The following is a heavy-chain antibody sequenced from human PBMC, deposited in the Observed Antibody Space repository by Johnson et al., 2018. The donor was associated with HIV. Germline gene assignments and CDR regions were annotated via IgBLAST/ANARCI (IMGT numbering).Heavy chain of an antibody. D-gene: IGHD4-23*01. J-gene: IGHJ3*02. CDR2: ISGDGSSS. V-gene: IGHV3-74*02. Sequence: VQLVESGGALVQPGGSLRLSCEVSGFTISTFWMHWVRQVPGKGLMWVSRISGDGSSSSYADSVKGRFTISRDNAKNTLYLQLNSLRVEDTAVYYCPKYPGKDYGGNSGAFDIWGQGTMGTVSS. CDR3: PKYPGKDYGGNSGAFDI. CDR1: GFTISTFW.